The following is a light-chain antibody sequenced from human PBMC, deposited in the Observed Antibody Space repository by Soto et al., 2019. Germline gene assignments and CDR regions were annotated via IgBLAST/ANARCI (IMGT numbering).Light chain of an antibody. J-gene: IGKJ1*01. V-gene: IGKV3-15*01. CDR1: QFVANK. CDR2: FAS. Sequence: RAESRASVALGRRGISKLHRRPSQFVANKVAWYQQKPVQARRLLXYFASTRATGVPARFSGSGSGTASTLTIRSLHSEYFAVYSSQEYHNWAAWTFGPGTKVDIK. CDR3: QEYHNWAAWT.